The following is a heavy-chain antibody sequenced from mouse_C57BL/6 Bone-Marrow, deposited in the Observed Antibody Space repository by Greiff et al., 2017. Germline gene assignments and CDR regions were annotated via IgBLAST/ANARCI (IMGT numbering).Heavy chain of an antibody. CDR1: GFTFSSYA. V-gene: IGHV5-4*03. Sequence: EVKLVESGGGLVKPGGSLKLSCAASGFTFSSYAMSWVRQTPEKRLEWVATISDGGSYTYYPDNVKGRFTISRDNAKNNLYLQMSHLKSEDTAMYYCARNYYGSTRFDYWGQGTTLTVSS. CDR3: ARNYYGSTRFDY. J-gene: IGHJ2*01. CDR2: ISDGGSYT. D-gene: IGHD1-1*01.